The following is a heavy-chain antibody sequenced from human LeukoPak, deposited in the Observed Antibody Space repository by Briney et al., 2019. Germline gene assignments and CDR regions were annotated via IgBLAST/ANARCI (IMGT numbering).Heavy chain of an antibody. CDR3: ARDRTHDILTGYYPQGMDV. J-gene: IGHJ6*02. Sequence: ASVEVSCKASGYTFTSYGISWVRQAPGQGLEWMGWISAYNGNTNYAQKLQGRVTMTTDTSTSTAYMELRSLRSDDTAVYYCARDRTHDILTGYYPQGMDVWGQGTTVTVSS. D-gene: IGHD3-9*01. CDR1: GYTFTSYG. CDR2: ISAYNGNT. V-gene: IGHV1-18*01.